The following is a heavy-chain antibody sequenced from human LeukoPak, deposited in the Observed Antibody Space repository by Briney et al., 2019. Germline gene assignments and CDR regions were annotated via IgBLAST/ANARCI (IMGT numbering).Heavy chain of an antibody. V-gene: IGHV4-34*01. J-gene: IGHJ5*02. CDR2: INHNGST. D-gene: IGHD3-10*01. CDR1: GGSFSGYY. Sequence: SETLSLTCAVYGGSFSGYYWSWIRQPPGKGLEWIGEINHNGSTNYNPSLKSRVTISVDTANNQFSLKLSSVTAADTAVYYCARERLVRGVRYNWFDPWGQGTLVTVSS. CDR3: ARERLVRGVRYNWFDP.